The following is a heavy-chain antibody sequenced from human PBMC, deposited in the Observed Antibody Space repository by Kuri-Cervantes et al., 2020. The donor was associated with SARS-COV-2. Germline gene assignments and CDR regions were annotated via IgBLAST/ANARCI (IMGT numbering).Heavy chain of an antibody. CDR2: IRSKAYGGTT. Sequence: LSLTCAASGFTFSSYAMSWVRQAPGKGLGWVGFIRSKAYGGTTEYAASVKGRFTISRDDSKSIAYLQMNSLKTEDTAVYYCSVLDFWSGYYNDYWGQGTLVTVSS. CDR1: GFTFSSYA. J-gene: IGHJ4*02. D-gene: IGHD3-3*01. V-gene: IGHV3-49*04. CDR3: SVLDFWSGYYNDY.